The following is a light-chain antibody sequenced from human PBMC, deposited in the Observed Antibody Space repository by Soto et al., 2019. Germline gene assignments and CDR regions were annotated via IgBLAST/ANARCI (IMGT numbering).Light chain of an antibody. V-gene: IGLV2-14*01. J-gene: IGLJ1*01. Sequence: LAQPASVSGSPGQSITISCTGTSSDVGGYNYVSWYQQHPGKAPKVMIYDASNRPSGVSNRFSGSKSGNTASLTISGLQVEDEADYFCSSYTSSGTYVFGTGTKATVL. CDR3: SSYTSSGTYV. CDR1: SSDVGGYNY. CDR2: DAS.